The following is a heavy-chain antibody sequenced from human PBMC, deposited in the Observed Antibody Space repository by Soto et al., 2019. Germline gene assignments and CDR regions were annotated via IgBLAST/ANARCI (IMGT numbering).Heavy chain of an antibody. CDR2: ISYDGSNK. CDR1: GFTFSSYG. D-gene: IGHD4-17*01. J-gene: IGHJ4*02. Sequence: LRLSCAASGFTFSSYGMHWVRQAPGKGLEWVAVISYDGSNKYYADSVKGRFTISRDNSKNTLYLQMNSLRAEDTAVYYCAKPTTVVTFDYWGQGTLVTVS. CDR3: AKPTTVVTFDY. V-gene: IGHV3-30*18.